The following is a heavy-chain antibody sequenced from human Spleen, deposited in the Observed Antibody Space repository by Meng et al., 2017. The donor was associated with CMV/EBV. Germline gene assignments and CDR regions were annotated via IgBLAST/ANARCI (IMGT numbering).Heavy chain of an antibody. CDR2: IIPIFGSP. CDR3: AREMTTMTTSWFDP. J-gene: IGHJ5*02. Sequence: SVKVSCKSSGATFSTSVFTWVRQAPGQGLEWMGGIIPIFGSPDYAQRFQDRVTITTDESTSTAYMELSSLRSEDTAVYHCAREMTTMTTSWFDPWGQGALVTVSS. V-gene: IGHV1-69*05. D-gene: IGHD4-17*01. CDR1: GATFSTSV.